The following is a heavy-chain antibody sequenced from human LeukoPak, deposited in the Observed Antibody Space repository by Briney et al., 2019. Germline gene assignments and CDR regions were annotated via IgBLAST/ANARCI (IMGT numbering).Heavy chain of an antibody. J-gene: IGHJ4*02. D-gene: IGHD1-1*01. CDR2: ISGGGGNI. Sequence: GGSLRLSCAASGFIFSRYSMNWVRQAPGKGLEWISYISGGGGNIHYADSVEGRFTISRDNAKNSVYLQMNSLRAEDSAVYYCARDFNWAFDFWGKGILVTVSS. CDR1: GFIFSRYS. V-gene: IGHV3-48*01. CDR3: ARDFNWAFDF.